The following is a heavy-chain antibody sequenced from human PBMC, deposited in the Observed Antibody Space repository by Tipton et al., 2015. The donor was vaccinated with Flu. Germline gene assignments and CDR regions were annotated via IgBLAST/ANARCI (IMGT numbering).Heavy chain of an antibody. CDR2: IYYSGST. CDR1: GGSISSVSHY. CDR3: ARGVAPGGAYYFDY. J-gene: IGHJ4*02. V-gene: IGHV4-39*07. D-gene: IGHD6-13*01. Sequence: TLSLTCAVSGGSISSVSHYWGWIRQPPGKGLEWIGNIYYSGSTYYNPSLNSRVTISVDTTENQFSLKIHSVTTADTAVYYCARGVAPGGAYYFDYWGRGTLVTVSS.